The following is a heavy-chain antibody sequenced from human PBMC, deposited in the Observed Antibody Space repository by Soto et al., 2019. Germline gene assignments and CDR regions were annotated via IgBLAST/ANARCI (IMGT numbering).Heavy chain of an antibody. V-gene: IGHV3-15*07. J-gene: IGHJ4*01. D-gene: IGHD3-22*01. Sequence: GGSLRLSCAASGFTFSNAWINWVRQTQGRGLEWVGRVKSKNDGGTTDFAAPVKGRFAISRDDSKNMGELEIKSLQTEDKAKYYCTTDSYLTTIPVRFDYCGHGTLVTVSS. CDR3: TTDSYLTTIPVRFDY. CDR1: GFTFSNAW. CDR2: VKSKNDGGTT.